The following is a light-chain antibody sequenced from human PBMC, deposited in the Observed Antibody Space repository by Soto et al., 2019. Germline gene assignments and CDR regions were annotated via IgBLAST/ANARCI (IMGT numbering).Light chain of an antibody. CDR1: QSINNR. CDR3: QQFIDGWT. Sequence: IQMTQSPSTLSASLGDRVTITCRASQSINNRLSWYQQMPGKAPNLLLYDASTLESGVPSRFRGSGSETEFTLTSSGLQPDDFATYYCQQFIDGWTFGQGTKVEIK. CDR2: DAS. J-gene: IGKJ1*01. V-gene: IGKV1-5*01.